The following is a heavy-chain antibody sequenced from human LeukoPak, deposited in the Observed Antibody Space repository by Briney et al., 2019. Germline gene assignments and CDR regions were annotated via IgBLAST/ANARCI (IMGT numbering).Heavy chain of an antibody. D-gene: IGHD3-16*01. V-gene: IGHV4-34*01. CDR2: INHSGST. CDR1: GGSFSGYH. Sequence: SETLSLTCAVYGGSFSGYHWSWIRQPPGKGLEWIGEINHSGSTNYNPSLKSRVTISVDTSKNQFSLKLSSVTAADTAVYYCASRGLPFDYWGQGTLVTVSS. J-gene: IGHJ4*02. CDR3: ASRGLPFDY.